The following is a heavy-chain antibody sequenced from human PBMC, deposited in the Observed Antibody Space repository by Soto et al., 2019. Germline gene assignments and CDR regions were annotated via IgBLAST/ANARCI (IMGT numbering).Heavy chain of an antibody. CDR2: ISGSGDST. CDR1: GFTFSTYP. Sequence: VGSLRLSCAASGFTFSTYPMTWVRQAPGKGLEGVSSISGSGDSTYYTDSVKGRFTISRDNSKNTVYLQMNSLRAEDTAIYYCAKILSTVNTYYYGMDVWGQGTTVTVSS. CDR3: AKILSTVNTYYYGMDV. D-gene: IGHD4-17*01. J-gene: IGHJ6*02. V-gene: IGHV3-23*01.